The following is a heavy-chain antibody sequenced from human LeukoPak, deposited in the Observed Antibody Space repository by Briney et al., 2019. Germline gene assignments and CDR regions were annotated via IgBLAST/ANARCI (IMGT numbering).Heavy chain of an antibody. J-gene: IGHJ4*02. V-gene: IGHV4-34*01. CDR1: GGSFSGYY. D-gene: IGHD6-13*01. Sequence: SETLSLTCAVYGGSFSGYYWSWIRQPPGKGLEWIGEINHSGSSNYNPSLKSRVTISVDTSKNQFSLKLSSVTAADTAVYYCARVRLDSSSWRLKPSLYFDYWGQGTLVTVSS. CDR3: ARVRLDSSSWRLKPSLYFDY. CDR2: INHSGSS.